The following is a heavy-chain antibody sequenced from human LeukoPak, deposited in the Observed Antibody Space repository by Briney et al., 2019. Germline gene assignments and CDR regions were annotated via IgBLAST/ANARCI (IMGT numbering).Heavy chain of an antibody. D-gene: IGHD3-10*01. J-gene: IGHJ4*02. V-gene: IGHV3-11*01. CDR1: GFTFSDYY. CDR3: ARVSWLGGSGSYYSCPFDY. CDR2: ISSSGSTI. Sequence: GGSLRLSCAASGFTFSDYYMSWIRQAPGKGLEWVSYISSSGSTIYYADSVKGRFTISRDNAKNSLYLQMNSLRAEDTAVYYCARVSWLGGSGSYYSCPFDYWGQGTLVTVSS.